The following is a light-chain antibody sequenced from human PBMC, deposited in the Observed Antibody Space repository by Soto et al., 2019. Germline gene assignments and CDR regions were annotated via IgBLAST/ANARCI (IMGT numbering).Light chain of an antibody. Sequence: QPVLTQPPSVSGAPGQRVTISCTGSSSNIGAGYDVHWYQQLPGTAPKLLIYGNSNRPSGVPDRFSGSKSGTSASLAITGLQAEDEADYYFQSYDSSLSVVFGGGTKLTV. CDR1: SSNIGAGYD. CDR2: GNS. V-gene: IGLV1-40*01. CDR3: QSYDSSLSVV. J-gene: IGLJ2*01.